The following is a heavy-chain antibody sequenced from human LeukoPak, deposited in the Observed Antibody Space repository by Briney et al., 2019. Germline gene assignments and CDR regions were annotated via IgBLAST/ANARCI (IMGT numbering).Heavy chain of an antibody. J-gene: IGHJ4*02. D-gene: IGHD6-13*01. Sequence: GGSLRLSCAASGFTFSDYYMNWIRQAPGKGLQWISYTSSSGSSIYQADSVKGRFTISRDNAENSLYLQMDSLRAEDTAVYYCAASFIGSPGTFDYWGRGTLVTVSS. V-gene: IGHV3-11*04. CDR1: GFTFSDYY. CDR3: AASFIGSPGTFDY. CDR2: TSSSGSSI.